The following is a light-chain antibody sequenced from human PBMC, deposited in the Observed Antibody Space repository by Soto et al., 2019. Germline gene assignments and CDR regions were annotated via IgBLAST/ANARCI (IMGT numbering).Light chain of an antibody. Sequence: DIKMTQSPSSLSASVGDRVTITCRASQSISSWLAWYQQKPGKAPKLLIYDASSLKSGVPSRFSGSGSGTEFSLTISSLQPDDFATYYCQQYNSYWGTFGQGTKVEIK. J-gene: IGKJ1*01. CDR1: QSISSW. CDR2: DAS. CDR3: QQYNSYWGT. V-gene: IGKV1-5*01.